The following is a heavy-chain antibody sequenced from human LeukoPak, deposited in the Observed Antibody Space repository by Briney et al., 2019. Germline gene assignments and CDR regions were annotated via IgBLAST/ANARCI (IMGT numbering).Heavy chain of an antibody. CDR1: GDSISSTGC. CDR3: AKNGGNSDLEY. Sequence: PSETLSLTCTVSGDSISSTGCWTWVHQPPGEGLEWIGEVYHSGATNYNPSLKSRVTMSVDKSKNQFSLKVNSVTAADTAVYYCAKNGGNSDLEYWGQGTLVTVSS. V-gene: IGHV4-4*02. D-gene: IGHD4-23*01. J-gene: IGHJ4*02. CDR2: VYHSGAT.